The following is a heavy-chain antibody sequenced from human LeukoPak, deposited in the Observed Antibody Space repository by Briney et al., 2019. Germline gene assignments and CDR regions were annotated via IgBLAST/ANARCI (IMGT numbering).Heavy chain of an antibody. CDR1: GYTFTIYG. D-gene: IGHD6-13*01. Sequence: ASVKVSCKASGYTFTIYGISWVRQAPGQGLEWMGWISAYIVNTNYAQKLQGRVTMTTDTATTTAYMELRSLRSDDTAVYYCARDGIDSSWPHAFDVWGQGTMVTVSS. J-gene: IGHJ3*01. V-gene: IGHV1-18*01. CDR3: ARDGIDSSWPHAFDV. CDR2: ISAYIVNT.